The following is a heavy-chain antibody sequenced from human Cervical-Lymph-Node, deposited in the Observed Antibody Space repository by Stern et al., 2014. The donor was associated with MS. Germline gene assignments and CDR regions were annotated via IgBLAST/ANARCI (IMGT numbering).Heavy chain of an antibody. CDR2: LSSSGSYI. CDR1: AFSFSDYA. D-gene: IGHD2-2*01. J-gene: IGHJ4*02. V-gene: IGHV3-21*01. CDR3: ASPGPHCTTTTSCYLAFEY. Sequence: EVQLVESGGGLVKPGGTLRLSCVASAFSFSDYAMNWVRQAPGKGLEWVASLSSSGSYIYYGDSMEGRFTISRDNAKNSLYLHMKTLRAEDTAVYYCASPGPHCTTTTSCYLAFEYWGQGALVTVSS.